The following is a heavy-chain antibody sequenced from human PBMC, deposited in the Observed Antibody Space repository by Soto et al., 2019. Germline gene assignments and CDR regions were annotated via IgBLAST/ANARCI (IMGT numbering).Heavy chain of an antibody. CDR2: ISYDGSNK. J-gene: IGHJ4*02. D-gene: IGHD4-17*01. Sequence: QVQLVESGGGVVQPGRSLRLSCAASGFTFSSYAMHWVRQAPGKGLEWVAVISYDGSNKYYADSVKGRFTISRDNSKNTLYRQMNSLRAEDTAVYYCARDGDYGDYFDYWGQGTLVTVAS. V-gene: IGHV3-30-3*01. CDR1: GFTFSSYA. CDR3: ARDGDYGDYFDY.